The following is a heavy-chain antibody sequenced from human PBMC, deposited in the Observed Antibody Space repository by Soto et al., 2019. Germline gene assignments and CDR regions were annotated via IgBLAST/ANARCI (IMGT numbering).Heavy chain of an antibody. CDR2: INPNSGGT. Sequence: ASVKVSCKASGYTFTGYYMHWVRQAPGQGLEWMGWINPNSGGTNYAQKFQGWVTMTRDTSISTAYMELSRPRSDDTAVYYCARDEYYDFWSGYLNYGMDVWGQGTTVTVSS. V-gene: IGHV1-2*04. D-gene: IGHD3-3*01. CDR1: GYTFTGYY. CDR3: ARDEYYDFWSGYLNYGMDV. J-gene: IGHJ6*02.